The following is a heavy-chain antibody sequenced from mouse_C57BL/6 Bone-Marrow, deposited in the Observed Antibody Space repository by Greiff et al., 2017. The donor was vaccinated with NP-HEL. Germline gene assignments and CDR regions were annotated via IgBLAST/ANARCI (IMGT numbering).Heavy chain of an antibody. CDR2: IYPRSGNT. V-gene: IGHV1-81*01. J-gene: IGHJ3*01. CDR3: ARSESTRLFAY. Sequence: VKLQQSGAELARPGASVKLSCKASGYTFTSYGISWVKQRTGQGLEWIGEIYPRSGNTYYNEKFKGKATLTADKSSSTAYMELRSLTSEDSAVYFCARSESTRLFAYWGQGTLVTVSA. CDR1: GYTFTSYG. D-gene: IGHD1-3*01.